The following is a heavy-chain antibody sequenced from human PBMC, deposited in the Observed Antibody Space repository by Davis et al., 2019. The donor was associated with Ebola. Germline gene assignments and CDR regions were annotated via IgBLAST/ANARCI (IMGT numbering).Heavy chain of an antibody. CDR3: ARLSGLFSSSSGALYFDL. CDR2: IYYNGRT. CDR1: GDSISSGSYY. D-gene: IGHD6-6*01. Sequence: SETLSLTCTVSGDSISSGSYYWGWVRQPPGKGLEWIGSIYYNGRTYYGSSLEGRVTILLETSKTQFSLKLRSVTAADTAVYFCARLSGLFSSSSGALYFDLWGRGTLVSVSS. J-gene: IGHJ2*01. V-gene: IGHV4-39*07.